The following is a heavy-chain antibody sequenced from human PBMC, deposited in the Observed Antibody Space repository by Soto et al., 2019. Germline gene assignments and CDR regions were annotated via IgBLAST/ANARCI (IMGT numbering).Heavy chain of an antibody. J-gene: IGHJ5*02. CDR3: AASIVVVPAAPPLLDP. V-gene: IGHV1-3*01. CDR1: GYTFNSYA. CDR2: INAGNGNT. D-gene: IGHD2-2*01. Sequence: QVQLVQSGAKVKKPGASVKVSCKASGYTFNSYAMHWVRQAPRQRLEWMGWINAGNGNTKYSQKFQGRVTITRDTSASTAYMELSSLRSEDTAVYYCAASIVVVPAAPPLLDPWGQGTLVTVSS.